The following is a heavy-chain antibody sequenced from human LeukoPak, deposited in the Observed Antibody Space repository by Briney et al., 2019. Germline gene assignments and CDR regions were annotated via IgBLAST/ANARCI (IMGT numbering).Heavy chain of an antibody. V-gene: IGHV1-2*06. CDR1: GYTFTGYY. D-gene: IGHD6-19*01. CDR2: INPNSGGT. J-gene: IGHJ3*02. Sequence: ASVKVSCKASGYTFTGYYMHGVRQAPGQGLEWMGRINPNSGGTNYAQKFQGRVTMTRDTSISTAYMELSRLRSNDTAVYYCARVWAPIAVAGISNAFDIWGQGTMVTVSS. CDR3: ARVWAPIAVAGISNAFDI.